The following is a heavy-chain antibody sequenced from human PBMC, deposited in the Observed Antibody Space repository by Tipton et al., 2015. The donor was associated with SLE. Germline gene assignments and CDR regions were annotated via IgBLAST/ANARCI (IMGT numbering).Heavy chain of an antibody. CDR1: GGSITNYY. CDR2: ICCGGGT. CDR3: VVCSPSSCSYFDY. D-gene: IGHD2-2*01. J-gene: IGHJ4*02. V-gene: IGHV4-4*07. Sequence: TLSLTCTVSGGSITNYYCGWVRPPAGKGLEWIGRICCGGGTKYNPSLDSRVSLSVDASKDQFSLKLSSVTAADTAVYYCVVCSPSSCSYFDYWGQGRLVTGSS.